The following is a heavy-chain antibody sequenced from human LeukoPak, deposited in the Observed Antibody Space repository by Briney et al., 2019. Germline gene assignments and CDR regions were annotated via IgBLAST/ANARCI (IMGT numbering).Heavy chain of an antibody. J-gene: IGHJ4*02. D-gene: IGHD4-23*01. CDR1: GGSFSGYY. V-gene: IGHV4-34*01. CDR2: INHSGST. CDR3: ARTPYGGNPTLS. Sequence: PSETLSLTCAVYGGSFSGYYWSWIRQPPGKGLEWIGEINHSGSTNYNPSLKSRVTISVDTSKNQFSLKLSSVTAADTAVYYCARTPYGGNPTLSWGQGTLVTVSS.